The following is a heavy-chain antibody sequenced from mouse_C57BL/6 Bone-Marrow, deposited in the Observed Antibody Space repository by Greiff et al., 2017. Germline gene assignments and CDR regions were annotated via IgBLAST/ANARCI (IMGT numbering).Heavy chain of an antibody. V-gene: IGHV5-6*01. CDR3: ARHAYAGYLYYFDY. D-gene: IGHD2-3*01. J-gene: IGHJ2*01. CDR2: ISSGGSYT. Sequence: EVQLVESGGDLVKPGGSLKLSCAASGFTFSSYGMSWVRQTPDKRLEWVAIISSGGSYTYYPDSVKGRFTISRDNAKNTLYLQMSSLKSEDTTMYYCARHAYAGYLYYFDYGGQGTTLTVSS. CDR1: GFTFSSYG.